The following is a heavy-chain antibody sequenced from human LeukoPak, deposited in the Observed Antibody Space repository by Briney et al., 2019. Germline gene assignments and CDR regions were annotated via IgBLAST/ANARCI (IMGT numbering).Heavy chain of an antibody. V-gene: IGHV5-51*01. J-gene: IGHJ4*02. CDR3: ARQSDSSGWYPSHFDY. CDR2: IYPGDSDT. D-gene: IGHD6-19*01. Sequence: PGESLKISCKGSEYTFTNYWIGWVRQMPGKGPEWMGIIYPGDSDTRYSPSFQGQVTISADKSISTAYLQWSSLKASDTAMYYCARQSDSSGWYPSHFDYWGQGTLVTVSS. CDR1: EYTFTNYW.